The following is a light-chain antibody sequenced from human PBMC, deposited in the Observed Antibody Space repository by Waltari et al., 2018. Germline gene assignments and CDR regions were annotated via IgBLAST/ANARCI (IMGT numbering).Light chain of an antibody. J-gene: IGLJ3*02. V-gene: IGLV2-14*03. Sequence: QSALTQPASVSGSPGQSITISCTGTSSDVGGYNYASWYQQHPGKAPKLMIYDVSNRPSGVSNRFSGSKSGNTASLTISGLQPEDEADYYCNSFTSSSTVVFGGGTKLTVL. CDR1: SSDVGGYNY. CDR3: NSFTSSSTVV. CDR2: DVS.